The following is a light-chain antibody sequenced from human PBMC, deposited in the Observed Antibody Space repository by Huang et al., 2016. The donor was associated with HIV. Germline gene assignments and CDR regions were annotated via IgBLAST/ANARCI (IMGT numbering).Light chain of an antibody. CDR1: QDSGNF. J-gene: IGKJ1*01. V-gene: IGKV1-27*01. Sequence: DIQMTQSPASLSASTGIRVTLTCRASQDSGNFVAWFQQKPGKVPRLLIYAASVVQPGVPSRFSGRGSGTDFTLTITNFQAEDVATYYCQRYDSAPRAFGQGTKVDLK. CDR3: QRYDSAPRA. CDR2: AAS.